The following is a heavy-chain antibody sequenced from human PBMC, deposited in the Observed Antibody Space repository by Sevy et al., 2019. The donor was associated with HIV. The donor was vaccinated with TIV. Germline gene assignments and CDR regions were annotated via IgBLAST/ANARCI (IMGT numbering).Heavy chain of an antibody. CDR2: IHYSGNT. CDR3: ARLSWNSSARFWFDP. Sequence: SETLSLTCTVSGGSISSSNYYWGWIRQPPGKGLEWIGSIHYSGNTYYNPSLKSRVTISVDTSKNQFSLKVSSVTAADTAVFYCARLSWNSSARFWFDPWGHGTLVTVS. D-gene: IGHD6-19*01. V-gene: IGHV4-39*01. J-gene: IGHJ5*02. CDR1: GGSISSSNYY.